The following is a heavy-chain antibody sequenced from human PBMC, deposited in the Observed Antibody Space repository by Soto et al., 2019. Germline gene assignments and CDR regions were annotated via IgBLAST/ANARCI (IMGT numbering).Heavy chain of an antibody. Sequence: HPGGSLRLSCVASGFTLSNYAMSWIRQAPGKGLEWVSSISLSGDSASYADSVKGRFTISRDNSKNTLFLQMNSLRAEDTAVYYCAKDRGPPDTYYYDSSGYYYYGMDVWGQGTTVTVSS. V-gene: IGHV3-23*01. CDR2: ISLSGDSA. CDR3: AKDRGPPDTYYYDSSGYYYYGMDV. CDR1: GFTLSNYA. J-gene: IGHJ6*02. D-gene: IGHD3-22*01.